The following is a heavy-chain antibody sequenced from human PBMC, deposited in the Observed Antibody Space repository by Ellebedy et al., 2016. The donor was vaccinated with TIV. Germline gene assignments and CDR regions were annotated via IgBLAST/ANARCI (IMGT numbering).Heavy chain of an antibody. Sequence: GGSLRLSCAASGFTFNSYWMSWVRQAPGKGLEWVANIKQDGIEKYYVDSVKGRFTISRDNAKNSLYLQMSSLRVEDTAVFYCATDGSYGDYRSPTHAFQIWGQGTMVTVSS. J-gene: IGHJ3*02. CDR2: IKQDGIEK. CDR1: GFTFNSYW. CDR3: ATDGSYGDYRSPTHAFQI. V-gene: IGHV3-7*01. D-gene: IGHD4-17*01.